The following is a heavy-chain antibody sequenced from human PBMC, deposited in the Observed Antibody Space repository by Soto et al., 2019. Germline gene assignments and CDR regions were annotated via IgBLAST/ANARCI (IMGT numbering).Heavy chain of an antibody. V-gene: IGHV1-46*01. Sequence: ASVKVSCKASGCTLTSYYMHWVRQAPGQGLEWMGIFNPSGGGTKYAQKFQGRVTVTRDTSTSTVYMELRSLRSDDTAVYYCARDDRDGYNDAGLDSWGQGTTVTVXS. J-gene: IGHJ4*02. D-gene: IGHD5-12*01. CDR1: GCTLTSYY. CDR2: FNPSGGGT. CDR3: ARDDRDGYNDAGLDS.